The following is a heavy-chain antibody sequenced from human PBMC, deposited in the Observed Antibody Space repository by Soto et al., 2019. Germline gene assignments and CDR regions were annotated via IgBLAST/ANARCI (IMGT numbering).Heavy chain of an antibody. Sequence: HPGGSLRLSCAASGFTFDDYAMHWVRQAPGKGLEWVSGISWNSGSIGYADSVKGRFTISRDNAKNSLYLQMNSLRAEDTALYYCAKEYSSRPDAFDIWGQGTMVTVSS. D-gene: IGHD6-13*01. CDR3: AKEYSSRPDAFDI. CDR2: ISWNSGSI. V-gene: IGHV3-9*01. J-gene: IGHJ3*02. CDR1: GFTFDDYA.